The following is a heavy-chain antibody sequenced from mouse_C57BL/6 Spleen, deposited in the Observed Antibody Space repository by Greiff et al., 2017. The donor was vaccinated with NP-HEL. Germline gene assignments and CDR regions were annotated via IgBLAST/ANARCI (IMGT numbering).Heavy chain of an antibody. CDR3: ARWDYGSSFFDY. CDR2: LYPGDGDT. D-gene: IGHD1-1*01. V-gene: IGHV1-82*01. J-gene: IGHJ2*01. Sequence: QVQLQQSGPELVKPGASVKISCKASGYAFSSSWMNWVKQRPGKGLEWIGRLYPGDGDTNYNGKFKGKATLTADKSSSTAYMQLSSLTSEDSAVYFCARWDYGSSFFDYWGQGTTLTVSS. CDR1: GYAFSSSW.